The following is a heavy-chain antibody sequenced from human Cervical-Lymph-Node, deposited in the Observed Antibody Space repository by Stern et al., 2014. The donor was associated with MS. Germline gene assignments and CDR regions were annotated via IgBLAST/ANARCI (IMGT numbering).Heavy chain of an antibody. CDR3: ARGAPPELKFDP. V-gene: IGHV1-3*01. CDR2: INAGNGNT. D-gene: IGHD1-26*01. J-gene: IGHJ5*02. Sequence: VQLVEPGAEVKKPGASVKVSCKASGYTFTSYAMHWVRQAPGQRLEWMGWINAGNGNTKYSQKFQGRVTITRDTSASTAYMELSSLRSEDTAVYYCARGAPPELKFDPWGQGTLVTVSS. CDR1: GYTFTSYA.